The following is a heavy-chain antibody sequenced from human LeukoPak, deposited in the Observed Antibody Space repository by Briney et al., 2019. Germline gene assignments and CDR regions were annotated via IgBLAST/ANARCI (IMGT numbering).Heavy chain of an antibody. CDR1: GGSISSSPFY. CDR2: IYYSGST. V-gene: IGHV4-39*07. D-gene: IGHD3-3*01. CDR3: ARRKSDLRFLEWLDAFDI. J-gene: IGHJ3*02. Sequence: SETLSLTCAVSGGSISSSPFYWGWIRQPPGKGLEWIGNIYYSGSTNYNPSLKSRVTIPVDTSKNQFSLKLSSVTAADTAVYYCARRKSDLRFLEWLDAFDIWGQGTMVTVSS.